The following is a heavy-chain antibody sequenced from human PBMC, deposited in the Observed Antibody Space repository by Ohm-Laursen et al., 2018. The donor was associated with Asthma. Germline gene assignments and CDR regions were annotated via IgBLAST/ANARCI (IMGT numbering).Heavy chain of an antibody. CDR2: IWYDGSNK. CDR1: GFTFSSYG. V-gene: IGHV3-33*01. D-gene: IGHD6-19*01. CDR3: ARGIAVASGTQH. Sequence: SLRLSCAAAGFTFSSYGMHWVRQAPGKGLEWVAVIWYDGSNKYYADSVKGRFTISRDNSKNTLYLQMNSLRAEDTAVYYCARGIAVASGTQHWGQGTLVTVSS. J-gene: IGHJ1*01.